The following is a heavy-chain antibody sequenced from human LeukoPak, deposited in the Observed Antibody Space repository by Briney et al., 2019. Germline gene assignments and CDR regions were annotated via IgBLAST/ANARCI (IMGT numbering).Heavy chain of an antibody. V-gene: IGHV1-18*01. CDR2: VSAYNGNT. Sequence: VASVKVSCKASGYTFTSTGICWVRQAPGQGLEWMGWVSAYNGNTNYAQKFQGRVTMTTDTSTSTAYMELRTLRSDDTAVYYCARDAPQWRNAFDFWGQGTMVTVSS. D-gene: IGHD6-19*01. CDR3: ARDAPQWRNAFDF. CDR1: GYTFTSTG. J-gene: IGHJ3*01.